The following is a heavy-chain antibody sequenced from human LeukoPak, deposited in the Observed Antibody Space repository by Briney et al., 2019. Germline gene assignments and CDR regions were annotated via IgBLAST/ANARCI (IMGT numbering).Heavy chain of an antibody. D-gene: IGHD6-13*01. CDR2: ITESSTYT. CDR3: AKDFSSSWQFDP. V-gene: IGHV3-23*01. Sequence: PGGSLRLSCAASGFTFSSYAMTWVRQAPGKGLEWVSSITESSTYTYYADSVKGRFTISRDNSKNTLYLQMNSLRVGDTAVYYCAKDFSSSWQFDPWGQGTLVTVSS. J-gene: IGHJ5*02. CDR1: GFTFSSYA.